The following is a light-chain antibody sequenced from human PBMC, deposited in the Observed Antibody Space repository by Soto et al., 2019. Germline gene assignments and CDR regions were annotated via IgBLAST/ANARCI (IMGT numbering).Light chain of an antibody. V-gene: IGKV4-1*01. CDR3: HQYYSSPWT. CDR1: QSILYSSNNKNY. CDR2: WAS. Sequence: DIVMTQSPDSLAVSLGERATINCKSSQSILYSSNNKNYLAWYQQKAGQPPKLLIYWASTRESGVPDRFSGNGRGTDFTLTISSLQAEDVAVYYCHQYYSSPWTFGQGTKVEVK. J-gene: IGKJ1*01.